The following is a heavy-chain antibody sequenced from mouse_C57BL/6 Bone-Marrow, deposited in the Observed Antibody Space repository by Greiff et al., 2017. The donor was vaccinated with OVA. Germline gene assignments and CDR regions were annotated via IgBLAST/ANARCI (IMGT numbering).Heavy chain of an antibody. Sequence: QVQLQQPGAELVKPGASVKLSCKASGYTFTSYWMHWVKQRPGQGLEWIGMIHPNSGSTNYNEKFKSKATLTVEKSSSTAYMQLSSLTSEDSAVYYCARRTGTGGTYYFDYWGQGTTLTVSS. CDR3: ARRTGTGGTYYFDY. CDR2: IHPNSGST. D-gene: IGHD4-1*01. CDR1: GYTFTSYW. J-gene: IGHJ2*01. V-gene: IGHV1-64*01.